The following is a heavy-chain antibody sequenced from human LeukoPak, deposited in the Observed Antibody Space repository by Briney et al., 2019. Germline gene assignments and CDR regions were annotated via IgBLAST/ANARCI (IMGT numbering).Heavy chain of an antibody. CDR3: ARAGYSSSWYY. D-gene: IGHD6-13*01. J-gene: IGHJ4*02. V-gene: IGHV4-34*01. CDR2: INHSGST. CDR1: GGSISSYY. Sequence: PSETLSLTCTVSGGSISSYYWSWIRQPPGKGLEWIGEINHSGSTNYNPSLKSRVTISVDTSKNQFSLKLSSVTAADTAVYYCARAGYSSSWYYWGQGTLVTVSS.